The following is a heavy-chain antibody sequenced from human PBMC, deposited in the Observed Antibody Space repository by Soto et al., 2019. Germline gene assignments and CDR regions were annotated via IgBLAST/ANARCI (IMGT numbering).Heavy chain of an antibody. CDR1: GGSISSYY. D-gene: IGHD4-17*01. J-gene: IGHJ6*02. CDR3: ARDLTTVTTSGYYYYGMDV. Sequence: PSETLSLTCTVSGGSISSYYWSWIRQPPGKGLEWIGYIYYSGGTNYNPSLKSRVTISVDTSKNQFSLKLSSVTAADTAVYYCARDLTTVTTSGYYYYGMDVWGQGTTVTVSS. CDR2: IYYSGGT. V-gene: IGHV4-59*01.